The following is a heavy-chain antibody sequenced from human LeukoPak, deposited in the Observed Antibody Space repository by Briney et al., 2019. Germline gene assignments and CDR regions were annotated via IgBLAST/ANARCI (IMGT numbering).Heavy chain of an antibody. Sequence: PSETLSLTCAVYGGSFSGYYWSWIRQPPGKGLEWIGEINHSGSTNYNPSLKSRVTISVDTSKNQFSLKLSSVTAADTAVYYCARGTVTTERGNWFDPWGQGTLVTVSS. CDR1: GGSFSGYY. V-gene: IGHV4-34*01. J-gene: IGHJ5*02. CDR3: ARGTVTTERGNWFDP. CDR2: INHSGST. D-gene: IGHD4-17*01.